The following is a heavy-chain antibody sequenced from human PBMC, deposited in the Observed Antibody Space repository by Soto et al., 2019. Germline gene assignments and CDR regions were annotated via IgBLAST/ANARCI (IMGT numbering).Heavy chain of an antibody. J-gene: IGHJ5*02. CDR1: GYTFTSYG. CDR3: ARDLGLNYDFWSGYNNWFDP. D-gene: IGHD3-3*01. Sequence: ASVKVSCKASGYTFTSYGISWVRQAPGQGLEWMGWISAYNGNTNYAQKLQGRVTITTDESTSTAYMELSSLRSEDTAVYYCARDLGLNYDFWSGYNNWFDPWGQGTLVTVSS. CDR2: ISAYNGNT. V-gene: IGHV1-18*01.